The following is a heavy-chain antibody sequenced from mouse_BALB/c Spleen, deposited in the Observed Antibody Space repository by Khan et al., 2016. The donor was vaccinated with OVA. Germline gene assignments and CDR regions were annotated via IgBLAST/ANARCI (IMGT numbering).Heavy chain of an antibody. CDR3: ARTARIKY. Sequence: EVQLQESGPGLVKPSQSLSLTCTVTGYSITSGYGWHWIRQFPGNKLEWMGYLSYSGSTNYTPSLKSRLSITRDTSKNQFFLQLNSVTTEDTATYYCARTARIKYWGQGTTLTVSS. J-gene: IGHJ2*01. CDR1: GYSITSGYG. V-gene: IGHV3-1*02. D-gene: IGHD1-2*01. CDR2: LSYSGST.